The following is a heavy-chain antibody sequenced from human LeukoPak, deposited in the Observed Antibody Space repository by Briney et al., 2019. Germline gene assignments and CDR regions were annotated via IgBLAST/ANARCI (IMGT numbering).Heavy chain of an antibody. V-gene: IGHV4-30-2*03. CDR2: FYYTGNT. CDR1: SGSISSGSYS. CDR3: ASLGWYGYYFDY. D-gene: IGHD6-19*01. J-gene: IGHJ4*02. Sequence: SETLSLTCAVSSGSISSGSYSWSWIRQPPGKGLEWIGYFYYTGNTYYNPSLKSRVTISVDTSKNQFSLKLSSVTAADTAVYYCASLGWYGYYFDYWGQGTLVSVSS.